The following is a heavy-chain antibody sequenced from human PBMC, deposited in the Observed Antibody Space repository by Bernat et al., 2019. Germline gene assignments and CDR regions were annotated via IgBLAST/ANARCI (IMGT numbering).Heavy chain of an antibody. J-gene: IGHJ4*02. CDR2: IKQDGSEK. V-gene: IGHV3-7*04. D-gene: IGHD4-17*01. Sequence: QLVESGGGLIQPGGSLRLSCAASGFTVSSNYMNWVRQAPGKGLEWVANIKQDGSEKYYVDSVKGRFTISRDNAKNSLYLQMNSLRAEDTAVYYCARDDYGDSVGYWGQGTLVTVSS. CDR3: ARDDYGDSVGY. CDR1: GFTVSSNY.